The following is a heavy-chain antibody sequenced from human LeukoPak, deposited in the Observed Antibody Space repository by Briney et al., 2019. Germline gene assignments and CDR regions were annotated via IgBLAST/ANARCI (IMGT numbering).Heavy chain of an antibody. CDR2: ISGSGGST. D-gene: IGHD1-1*01. CDR3: ARVNDLFDY. CDR1: GFTFSSYA. J-gene: IGHJ4*02. V-gene: IGHV3-23*01. Sequence: GGSLRLSCAASGFTFSSYAMSWVRQAPGKGLEWVSAISGSGGSTYYADSVKGRFTISRDNAKNSLYLQMNSLRAEDTAVYYCARVNDLFDYWGQGTLVTVSS.